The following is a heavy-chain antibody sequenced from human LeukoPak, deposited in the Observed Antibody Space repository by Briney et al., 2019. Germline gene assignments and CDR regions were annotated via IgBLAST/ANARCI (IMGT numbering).Heavy chain of an antibody. D-gene: IGHD2-21*02. CDR2: IWYDGSNK. Sequence: GGSLRLSCAASGFTFSSYGMHWVRQAPGKGLEWVAVIWYDGSNKYYADSVKGRFTISRDNSKNTLYLQMNSLRAEDTAVYYCARAYCGGDCYSLVGAFDIWGQGTMVTVSS. CDR1: GFTFSSYG. CDR3: ARAYCGGDCYSLVGAFDI. J-gene: IGHJ3*02. V-gene: IGHV3-33*01.